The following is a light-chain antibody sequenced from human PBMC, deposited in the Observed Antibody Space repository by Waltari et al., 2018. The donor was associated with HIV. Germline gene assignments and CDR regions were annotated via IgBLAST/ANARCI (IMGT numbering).Light chain of an antibody. J-gene: IGKJ4*01. CDR1: RSILYSSNNQNY. V-gene: IGKV4-1*01. CDR3: QQYYTIGPT. Sequence: DTVMTQYPNPLAVVLGGWATINCRSSRSILYSSNNQNYLAWYQQKPGQSPKVLIYWASTRASGVPDRFSGSGSGTNFSLTISSLQSDDVALYYCQQYYTIGPTFGGGTKVE. CDR2: WAS.